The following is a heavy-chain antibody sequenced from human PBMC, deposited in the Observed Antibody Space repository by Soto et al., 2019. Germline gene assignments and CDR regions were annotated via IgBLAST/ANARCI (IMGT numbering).Heavy chain of an antibody. J-gene: IGHJ6*02. CDR2: IIPIFGTA. CDR3: ARGRDSYGHYYYYGMDV. Sequence: SVKVSCKASGGTFSSYAISWVRQAPGQGLEWMGGIIPIFGTANYAQKFQGRVTITADKSTSTAYMELSSLRSEDTAVYYCARGRDSYGHYYYYGMDVWGQGTTVTVSS. V-gene: IGHV1-69*06. D-gene: IGHD5-18*01. CDR1: GGTFSSYA.